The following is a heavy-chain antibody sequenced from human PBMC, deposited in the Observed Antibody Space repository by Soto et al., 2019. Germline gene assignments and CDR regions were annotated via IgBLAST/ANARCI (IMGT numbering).Heavy chain of an antibody. CDR2: IYHSGST. J-gene: IGHJ5*02. Sequence: PSETLSLTCAVSGYSISIGYYCGWIRQTPGKGLEWIASIYHSGSTYYNPSLKSRVTISVDTSKNQFSLKLTSVTAADTAVYYCARGAATVAPGWFDPWGQGIMVTVSS. CDR1: GYSISIGYY. CDR3: ARGAATVAPGWFDP. V-gene: IGHV4-38-2*01. D-gene: IGHD4-17*01.